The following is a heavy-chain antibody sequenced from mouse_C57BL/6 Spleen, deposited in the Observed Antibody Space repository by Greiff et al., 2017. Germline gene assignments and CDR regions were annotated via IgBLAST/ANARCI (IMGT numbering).Heavy chain of an antibody. CDR3: ARSGDYGFAY. D-gene: IGHD2-4*01. CDR2: IDPSDSYT. J-gene: IGHJ3*01. Sequence: QQPGQGLEWIGEIDPSDSYTNYNQKFKGKATLTVDTSSSTAYMQLSSLTSEDSAVYYCARSGDYGFAYWGQGTLVTVSA. V-gene: IGHV1-50*01.